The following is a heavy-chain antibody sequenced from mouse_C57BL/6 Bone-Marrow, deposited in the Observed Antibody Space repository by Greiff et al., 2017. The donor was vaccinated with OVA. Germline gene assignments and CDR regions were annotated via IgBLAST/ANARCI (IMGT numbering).Heavy chain of an antibody. CDR3: AREEGTTVVVPYWYFDV. J-gene: IGHJ1*03. V-gene: IGHV1-81*01. D-gene: IGHD1-1*01. CDR2: IYPRSGNT. Sequence: VQLQQSGAELARPGASVKLSCKASGYTFTSYGISWVKQRTGQGLEWIGEIYPRSGNTYYNEKFKGKATLTADKSSSTAYMELRSRTSEDSAVYCCAREEGTTVVVPYWYFDVWGTGTTVTVSS. CDR1: GYTFTSYG.